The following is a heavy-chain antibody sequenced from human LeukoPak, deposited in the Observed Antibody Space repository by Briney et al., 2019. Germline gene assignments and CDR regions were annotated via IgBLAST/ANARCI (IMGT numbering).Heavy chain of an antibody. J-gene: IGHJ4*02. Sequence: GGSLRLSCAASGLTFRNYWMHWVRQAPGKGLEYVSAISSNGGSTYYANSVKGRFTISRDNSKNTLYLQMNSLRAEDTAVYYCARYSGRYPYYFDYWGQGTLVTVSS. V-gene: IGHV3-64*01. CDR1: GLTFRNYW. CDR2: ISSNGGST. D-gene: IGHD1-26*01. CDR3: ARYSGRYPYYFDY.